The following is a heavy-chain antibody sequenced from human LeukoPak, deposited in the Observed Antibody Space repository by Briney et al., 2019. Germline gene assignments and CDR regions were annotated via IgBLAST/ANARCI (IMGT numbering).Heavy chain of an antibody. CDR2: ISGSGGST. CDR3: ARDTDYYDSSGLSYYYMDV. J-gene: IGHJ6*03. D-gene: IGHD3-22*01. V-gene: IGHV3-23*01. Sequence: GGSLRLSCAASGFTFSSYAMSWVRQAPGKGLEWVSAISGSGGSTYYADSVRGRFTISRDNAKNSLYLQMNSLRAEDTAVYYCARDTDYYDSSGLSYYYMDVWGKGTTVTISS. CDR1: GFTFSSYA.